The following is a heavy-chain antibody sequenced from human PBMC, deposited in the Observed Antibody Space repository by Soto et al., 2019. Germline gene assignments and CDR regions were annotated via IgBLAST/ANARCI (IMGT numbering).Heavy chain of an antibody. CDR2: INSDGSST. J-gene: IGHJ4*03. V-gene: IGHV3-74*01. CDR3: LRKSLVVGGASREEY. CDR1: GFTFSSYS. Sequence: EVQLVESGGGLVQPGGSLRLSCSASGFTFSSYSMHWVRQAPGKGLVWVSRINSDGSSTSYADSVKGRFTISRDNAKNKLYLQMDSLRAAETAVYYCLRKSLVVGGASREEYRGQGTLVTVSS. D-gene: IGHD2-8*02.